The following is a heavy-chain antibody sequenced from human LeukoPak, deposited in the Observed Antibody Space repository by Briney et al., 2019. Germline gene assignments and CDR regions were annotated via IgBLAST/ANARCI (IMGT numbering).Heavy chain of an antibody. J-gene: IGHJ4*02. V-gene: IGHV3-74*01. CDR1: GFTISSYW. D-gene: IGHD5-18*01. CDR2: INIDGTTT. Sequence: PGGSLRLSCEASGFTISSYWIHWVRQAPGKGLVWVSRINIDGTTTTYAGSVKGRFTISRDNAKNTVYLQMNSLWAEDTAVYYCAREAWIQLRAGPFDYWGQGTLVTVSP. CDR3: AREAWIQLRAGPFDY.